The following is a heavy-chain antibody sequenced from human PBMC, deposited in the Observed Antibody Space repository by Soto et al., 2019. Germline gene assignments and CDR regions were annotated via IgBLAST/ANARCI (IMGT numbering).Heavy chain of an antibody. CDR3: ASSTIAAAGFYYYGMDV. D-gene: IGHD6-13*01. J-gene: IGHJ6*02. Sequence: QVQLQESGPGLVKPSETLSLTCTVSGGSISSYYWSWIRQPPGKGLEWIGYIYYYGSTNYNPSLKSRVTISVDTSKNQFSLKLSSVTAADTAVYYCASSTIAAAGFYYYGMDVWGRGTTVTVSS. V-gene: IGHV4-59*01. CDR2: IYYYGST. CDR1: GGSISSYY.